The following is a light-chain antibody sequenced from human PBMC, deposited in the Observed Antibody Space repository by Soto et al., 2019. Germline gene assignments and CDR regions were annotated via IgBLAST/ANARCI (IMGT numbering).Light chain of an antibody. CDR2: DNN. CDR1: SSNIGNNY. V-gene: IGLV1-51*01. Sequence: QSVLTQPPSVSAAPGQKVTISCSGSSSNIGNNYVPWYQQLPGTAPKLLIYDNNKRPSGIRDRFSGSKSGTSATLGITGLQTGDEADYYCGTWDGSLSAVVFGGGTKLTVL. CDR3: GTWDGSLSAVV. J-gene: IGLJ2*01.